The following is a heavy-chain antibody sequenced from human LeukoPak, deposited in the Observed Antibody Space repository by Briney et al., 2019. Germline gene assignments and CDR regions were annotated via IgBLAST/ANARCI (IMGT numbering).Heavy chain of an antibody. J-gene: IGHJ4*02. V-gene: IGHV1-24*01. D-gene: IGHD1-26*01. Sequence: ASVKVSCKVSGHTLTELSMHWVRQAPGKGPEWIGGYDPEEGTTIYPQKFQGRVTMTEDTSTDTAYLEMSHLRSEDTAVYFCVVLWERLGDFFFDFWGQGTQVTVSS. CDR1: GHTLTELS. CDR3: VVLWERLGDFFFDF. CDR2: YDPEEGTT.